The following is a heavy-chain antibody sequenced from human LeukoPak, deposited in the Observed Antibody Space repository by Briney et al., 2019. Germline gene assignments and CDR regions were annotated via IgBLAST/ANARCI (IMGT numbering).Heavy chain of an antibody. V-gene: IGHV5-51*01. CDR2: IYPGDSYT. Sequence: GESLKISCKGSGYSFTSYWIGWVRQMPGKGLEWMGIIYPGDSYTNYSPSFQGHVTISADKSISTAFLQWSSLKASDTAIYYCARVPRGYTYNYFGYWGQGTLVTVSS. CDR1: GYSFTSYW. D-gene: IGHD5-18*01. J-gene: IGHJ4*02. CDR3: ARVPRGYTYNYFGY.